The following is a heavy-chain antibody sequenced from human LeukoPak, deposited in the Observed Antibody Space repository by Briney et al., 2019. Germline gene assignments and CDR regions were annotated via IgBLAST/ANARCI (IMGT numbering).Heavy chain of an antibody. J-gene: IGHJ6*02. Sequence: GGSLRLSCAASGFTLSSYRMNWVSQAPGKGLEWVSSIRSSSSYIYYADSVKGRFTISRDNAKNSLYLQMNSLRAEDTAVYYCARGYLNVLRFLEWLRMHMDVWGQGTTVTVSS. CDR3: ARGYLNVLRFLEWLRMHMDV. D-gene: IGHD3-3*01. CDR2: IRSSSSYI. V-gene: IGHV3-21*01. CDR1: GFTLSSYR.